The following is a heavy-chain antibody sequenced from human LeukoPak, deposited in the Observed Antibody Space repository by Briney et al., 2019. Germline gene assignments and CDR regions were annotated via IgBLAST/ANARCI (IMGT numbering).Heavy chain of an antibody. V-gene: IGHV3-23*01. CDR2: ISGSGGST. CDR3: AKEKAGPFDY. J-gene: IGHJ4*02. CDR1: GFTFSSYA. Sequence: GGSLRLSCAASGFTFSSYAMSWVRQAPGKGLEWVSAISGSGGSTYYPDSVKRRFTISRATSKNALYLQMTSLRAEDTAVYYCAKEKAGPFDYWGQGTLVTVSS. D-gene: IGHD6-13*01.